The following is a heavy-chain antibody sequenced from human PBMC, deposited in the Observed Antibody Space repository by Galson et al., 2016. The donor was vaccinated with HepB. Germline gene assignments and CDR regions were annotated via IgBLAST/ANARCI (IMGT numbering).Heavy chain of an antibody. CDR2: ISAYNGNT. V-gene: IGHV1-18*01. J-gene: IGHJ4*02. D-gene: IGHD6-13*01. Sequence: SVKVSCKASGYTFTSYGISWVRQAPRQGLEWMGWISAYNGNTNSAQKVQGRVTMTTDTSTNTAYMELRSLRSDDTAVYYCARVSSWDDYYFDYWGQGTLVTVSS. CDR1: GYTFTSYG. CDR3: ARVSSWDDYYFDY.